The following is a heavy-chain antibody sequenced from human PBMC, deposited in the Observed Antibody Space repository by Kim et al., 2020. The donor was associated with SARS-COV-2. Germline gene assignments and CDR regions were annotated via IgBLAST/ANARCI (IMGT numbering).Heavy chain of an antibody. V-gene: IGHV3-23*01. J-gene: IGHJ2*01. Sequence: GGSLRLSCAASGFTFSSYAMSWVRQAPGKGLEWVSAISGSGGSTYYADSVKGRFTISRDNSKNTLYLQMNSLRAEDTAVYYCAKDLVDYGDYVPYWYFDLWGRGTLVTVSS. CDR1: GFTFSSYA. CDR3: AKDLVDYGDYVPYWYFDL. D-gene: IGHD4-17*01. CDR2: ISGSGGST.